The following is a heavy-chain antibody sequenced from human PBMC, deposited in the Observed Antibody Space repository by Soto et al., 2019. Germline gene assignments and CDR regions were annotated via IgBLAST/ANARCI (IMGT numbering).Heavy chain of an antibody. J-gene: IGHJ3*02. CDR2: ISSNGGST. CDR3: ARNYGGNPYAFDI. D-gene: IGHD2-15*01. CDR1: GFTFSSYA. Sequence: EVQLVESGGGLVQPGGSLRLSCAASGFTFSSYAMHWVRQAPGKGLEYVSAISSNGGSTYYANYVKGRFTISRDNSKNTLYLQMGSLRAEDMAVYYCARNYGGNPYAFDIWGQGTMVTVSS. V-gene: IGHV3-64*01.